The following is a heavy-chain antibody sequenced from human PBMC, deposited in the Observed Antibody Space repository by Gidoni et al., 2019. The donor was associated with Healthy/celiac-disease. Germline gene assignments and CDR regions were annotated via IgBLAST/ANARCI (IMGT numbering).Heavy chain of an antibody. Sequence: QVQLEESGGGVVQPGRSLRLSCAASGFPFSSHGMHWVRQAPGKGLEWVAVISYDGSNKYYADSVKGRFTISRDNSKNTLYLQMNSLRAEDTAVYYCAKGILSSGEPIDYWGQGTLVTVSS. CDR3: AKGILSSGEPIDY. J-gene: IGHJ4*02. V-gene: IGHV3-30*18. D-gene: IGHD3-10*01. CDR1: GFPFSSHG. CDR2: ISYDGSNK.